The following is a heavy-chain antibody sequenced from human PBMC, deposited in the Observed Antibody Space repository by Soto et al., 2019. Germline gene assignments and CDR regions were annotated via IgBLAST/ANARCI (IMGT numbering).Heavy chain of an antibody. CDR3: ARDNPFGSGSYPDY. Sequence: QVQLQESGPGLVKPSQTLSLTCTVSGGSISSGDYCWSWIRQPPGKGLEWIGYIYYSGSTTYNPSLKSRVTHSEDTSKSQISLKLSSVTAADTAVYYCARDNPFGSGSYPDYWGQGTLVTVSS. V-gene: IGHV4-30-4*01. J-gene: IGHJ4*02. CDR1: GGSISSGDYC. CDR2: IYYSGST. D-gene: IGHD3-10*01.